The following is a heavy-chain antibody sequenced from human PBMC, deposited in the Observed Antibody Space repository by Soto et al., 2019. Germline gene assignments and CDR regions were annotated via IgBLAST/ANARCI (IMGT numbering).Heavy chain of an antibody. CDR3: APQRGGGGY. Sequence: EVQLVESGGGLIQPGGSLRLSCAVSGFTVSNNYMSWVRQAPGKGLEGVSVIYSGGYTAYGDSVKGRFTISRDNSKNTLYLQKNGRAAHDPALFFGAPQRGGGGYWGQGTLVTVSS. CDR1: GFTVSNNY. V-gene: IGHV3-53*01. D-gene: IGHD6-25*01. CDR2: IYSGGYT. J-gene: IGHJ4*02.